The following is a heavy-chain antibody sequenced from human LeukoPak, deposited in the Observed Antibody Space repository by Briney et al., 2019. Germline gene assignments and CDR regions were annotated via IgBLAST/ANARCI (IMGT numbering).Heavy chain of an antibody. D-gene: IGHD3-16*01. CDR3: ASSYYDYVWGSSGAFDI. CDR2: IIPIFGTA. CDR1: GGTFSNYA. J-gene: IGHJ3*02. Sequence: EASVKVSCKASGGTFSNYAISWVRQAPGQGLEWMGGIIPIFGTANYAQKFQGRVTITADESTSTAYMELSSLRSEDTAVYYCASSYYDYVWGSSGAFDIWGQGTMVTVSS. V-gene: IGHV1-69*13.